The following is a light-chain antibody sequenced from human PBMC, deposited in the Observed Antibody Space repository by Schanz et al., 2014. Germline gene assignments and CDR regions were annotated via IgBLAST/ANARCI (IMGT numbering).Light chain of an antibody. Sequence: QSVLTQPPSVSAAPGQKVTISCSGSSSNIGNIYVCWYQRLPGTAPKLLIYDNTKRPSGIPDRFSGSKSGASATLAITGLQTGDEADYYCGGWDSSLSAMVFGGGTKLTVL. CDR3: GGWDSSLSAMV. J-gene: IGLJ2*01. CDR1: SSNIGNIY. CDR2: DNT. V-gene: IGLV1-51*01.